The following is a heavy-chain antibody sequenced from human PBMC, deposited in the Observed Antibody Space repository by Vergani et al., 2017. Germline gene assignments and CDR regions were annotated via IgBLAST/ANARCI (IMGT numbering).Heavy chain of an antibody. CDR2: IIPALGTP. CDR3: TRAMRPGRRYHYYYPMDV. D-gene: IGHD6-25*01. J-gene: IGHJ6*04. Sequence: QVQLVQSGAEVKKPGASVKVSCKTSGYTFTNYGISWVRQAPGQGLEWMGRIIPALGTPNFARKFQGRVTITADDSTSTVYMEMSSLRSDDAAVYYCTRAMRPGRRYHYYYPMDVWGEGTTVTVSS. CDR1: GYTFTNYG. V-gene: IGHV1-69*11.